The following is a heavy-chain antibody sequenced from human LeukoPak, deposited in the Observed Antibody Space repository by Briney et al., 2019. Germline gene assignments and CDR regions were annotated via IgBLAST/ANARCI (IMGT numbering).Heavy chain of an antibody. CDR3: AADFHLFTIGPPDAFDI. D-gene: IGHD3-10*01. J-gene: IGHJ3*02. V-gene: IGHV1-58*02. CDR2: IVVGSGNT. Sequence: GASVKVSCKASGFTFTSSAMQWLRQARGQRLEWIGWIVVGSGNTNYAQKFQERVTITRDMSTSTAYMELSSLRSEDTAVYYCAADFHLFTIGPPDAFDIWGQGTMVTVSS. CDR1: GFTFTSSA.